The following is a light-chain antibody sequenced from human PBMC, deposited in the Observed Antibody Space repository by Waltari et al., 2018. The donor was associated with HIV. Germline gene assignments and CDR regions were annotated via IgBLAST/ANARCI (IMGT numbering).Light chain of an antibody. J-gene: IGLJ2*01. V-gene: IGLV2-14*03. CDR3: ASYVNGDTLV. CDR1: SSDIGLHKS. Sequence: QSALTQPASVSGSLGQSITISCIATSSDIGLHKSISLYQCPPDKAPQLVIYDSYSRPLGIPFSFSGSQSGNSASLTISGLQADDEADYYCASYVNGDTLVFGGGTKVTVL. CDR2: DSY.